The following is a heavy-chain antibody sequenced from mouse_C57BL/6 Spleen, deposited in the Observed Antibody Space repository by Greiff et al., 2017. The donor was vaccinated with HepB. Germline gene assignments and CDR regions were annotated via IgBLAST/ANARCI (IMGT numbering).Heavy chain of an antibody. CDR3: ARLHDYDWYFDV. V-gene: IGHV1-52*01. J-gene: IGHJ1*03. CDR2: IDPSDSET. CDR1: GYTFTSYW. Sequence: QVHVKQSGAELVRPGSSVKLSCKASGYTFTSYWMHWVKQRPIQGLEWIGNIDPSDSETHYNQKFKDKATLTVDKSSSTAYMQLSSLTSEDSAVYYCARLHDYDWYFDVWGTGTTVTVSS. D-gene: IGHD2-4*01.